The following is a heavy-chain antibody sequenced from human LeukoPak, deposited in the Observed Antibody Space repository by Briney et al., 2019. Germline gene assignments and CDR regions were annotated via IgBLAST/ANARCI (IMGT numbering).Heavy chain of an antibody. CDR1: GGSISSYY. V-gene: IGHV4-59*01. CDR2: IYYSGST. D-gene: IGHD5-12*01. Sequence: SETLSLTCTVSGGSISSYYWSWIRQPPGKGLEWIGYIYYSGSTNYNPSLKSRVTISVDTSKNQFSLKLRSVTAADTAVYYCARSLGSGLDYWGQGTLVTVSS. J-gene: IGHJ4*02. CDR3: ARSLGSGLDY.